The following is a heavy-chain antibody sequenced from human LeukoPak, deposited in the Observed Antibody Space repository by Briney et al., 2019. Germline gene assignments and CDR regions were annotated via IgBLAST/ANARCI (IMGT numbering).Heavy chain of an antibody. D-gene: IGHD2-21*01. Sequence: PSETLSLTCTVSGGPTSSPSWGWFRHPPGRGLEWIGYIYTSGSTNYNPSLKSRVTISVDTSKNQFSLKLSSVTAADTAVYYCARLWYNWFDPWGQGTLVTVSS. CDR3: ARLWYNWFDP. CDR2: IYTSGST. V-gene: IGHV4-4*09. CDR1: GGPTSSPS. J-gene: IGHJ5*02.